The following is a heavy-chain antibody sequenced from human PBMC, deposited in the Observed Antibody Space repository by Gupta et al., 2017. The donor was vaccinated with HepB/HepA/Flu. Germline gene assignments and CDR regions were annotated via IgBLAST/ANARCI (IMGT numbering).Heavy chain of an antibody. D-gene: IGHD2/OR15-2a*01. V-gene: IGHV1-2*02. CDR2: INPNTGDT. J-gene: IGHJ4*02. CDR3: ATESPLSNSFPFDH. Sequence: QVQLVQSGAELKKPGASVKVSCKPSGYSFIAYSIHWVRQAPGQGLEWMGKINPNTGDTQYAQKFQGRVTMTRDTSITAAYIQLNMLRSDDTAVYFCATESPLSNSFPFDHWGQGSLVTVSS. CDR1: GYSFIAYS.